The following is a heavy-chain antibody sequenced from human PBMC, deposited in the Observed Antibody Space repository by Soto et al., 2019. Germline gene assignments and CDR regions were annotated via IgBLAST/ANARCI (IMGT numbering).Heavy chain of an antibody. Sequence: PSETLSLTCTVSGASISVHSYYWTWIRQPPGKGLEWIGSSYYSGTTYFNPSLNSRATISVDTSKNQFSLRLTSVTAADTAIYYCTTRYTWNDNYFDPWGPGALVTVSS. CDR3: TTRYTWNDNYFDP. CDR1: GASISVHSYY. D-gene: IGHD3-9*01. V-gene: IGHV4-39*01. J-gene: IGHJ5*02. CDR2: SYYSGTT.